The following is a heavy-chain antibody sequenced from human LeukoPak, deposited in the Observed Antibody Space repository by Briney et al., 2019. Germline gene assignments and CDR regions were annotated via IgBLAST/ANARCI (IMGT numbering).Heavy chain of an antibody. CDR1: GFTFSSYW. CDR2: IKQDGSEK. CDR3: ARAPRTTYYDFWSGYYPTYYYYMDV. D-gene: IGHD3-3*01. J-gene: IGHJ6*03. V-gene: IGHV3-7*01. Sequence: HPGGSLRLSCAASGFTFSSYWMSWVRQAPGKGLEWVANIKQDGSEKYYVDSVKGRFTISRDNAKNSLYLQMNSLRAEDTAVYYCARAPRTTYYDFWSGYYPTYYYYMDVWGKGTTVTVSS.